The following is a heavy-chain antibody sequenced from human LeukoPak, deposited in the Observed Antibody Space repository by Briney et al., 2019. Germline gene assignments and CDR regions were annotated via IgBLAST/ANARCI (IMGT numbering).Heavy chain of an antibody. D-gene: IGHD1-7*01. CDR1: EYSFTNYW. CDR2: IRPDDSDT. J-gene: IGHJ4*02. Sequence: GESLKISCKDSEYSFTNYWIGWVRQMPGKGLEWMGIIRPDDSDTRYSPSFQGQVTISADKSTSTAYLQWSSLKASDTAMYYRTRARHGNCYWDHWGQGTLVTVSS. V-gene: IGHV5-51*01. CDR3: TRARHGNCYWDH.